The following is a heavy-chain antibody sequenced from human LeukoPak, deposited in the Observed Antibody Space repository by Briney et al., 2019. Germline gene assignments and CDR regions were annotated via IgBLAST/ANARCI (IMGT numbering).Heavy chain of an antibody. Sequence: SKTLSLTCTVSGGSISSNTYYWGWIRQPPGKGLEWIGSIYYSGSPYYNPSLKSRVTISVDTSKNQFSLRLSSVTAADTAVYYCATWRTAKTGFDYWGQGTLVTVSS. V-gene: IGHV4-39*01. CDR3: ATWRTAKTGFDY. D-gene: IGHD1-1*01. J-gene: IGHJ4*02. CDR2: IYYSGSP. CDR1: GGSISSNTYY.